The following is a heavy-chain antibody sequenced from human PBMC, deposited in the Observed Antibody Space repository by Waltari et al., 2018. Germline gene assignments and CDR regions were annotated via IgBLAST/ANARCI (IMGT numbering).Heavy chain of an antibody. D-gene: IGHD2-2*02. V-gene: IGHV3-43*02. Sequence: EAQLVESGGGVGQPGGSLRLSCDASGFDLDDYAMHWVRQSPGKKWGWVSLINGDGDEKDYADSVKGRFTISRDNSANSLFLQMNSLRPSDTAMYVCVRPLRKWLQYDALEIWGRGTMVTVTS. J-gene: IGHJ3*02. CDR1: GFDLDDYA. CDR3: VRPLRKWLQYDALEI. CDR2: INGDGDEK.